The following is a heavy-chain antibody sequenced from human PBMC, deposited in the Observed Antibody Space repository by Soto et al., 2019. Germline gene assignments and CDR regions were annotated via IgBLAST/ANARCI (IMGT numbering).Heavy chain of an antibody. D-gene: IGHD4-17*01. Sequence: ASVKVSCKASGYTFTSYYMHWVRQAPGQGLEWMGIINPSGGSTSYAQKFQGRVTMTRDTSTSTVYMELSSLRSEDTAVYYCARDRYGDYRPNWFDPWGQGTLVTVS. CDR1: GYTFTSYY. CDR3: ARDRYGDYRPNWFDP. CDR2: INPSGGST. V-gene: IGHV1-46*03. J-gene: IGHJ5*02.